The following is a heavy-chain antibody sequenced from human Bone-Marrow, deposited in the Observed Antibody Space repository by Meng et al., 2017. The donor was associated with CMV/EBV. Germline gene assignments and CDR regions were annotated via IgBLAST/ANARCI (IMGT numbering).Heavy chain of an antibody. Sequence: GGSLRLSCAASGFTFSSYWMSWVRQAPGKGLEWMGIIYPGDSNTRYSPSFQGQVTISADKSISTAYLQWSSLKASDTAMYYCARHPQPGSDWYFDLWGRGTLVTVSS. CDR2: IYPGDSNT. V-gene: IGHV5-51*01. D-gene: IGHD2-15*01. CDR3: ARHPQPGSDWYFDL. CDR1: GFTFSSYW. J-gene: IGHJ2*01.